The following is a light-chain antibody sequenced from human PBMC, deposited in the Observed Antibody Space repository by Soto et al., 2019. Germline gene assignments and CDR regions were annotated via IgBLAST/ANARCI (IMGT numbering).Light chain of an antibody. CDR3: SSYTSGTTPLYV. V-gene: IGLV2-14*01. CDR1: SSDVGGYNY. CDR2: EVT. J-gene: IGLJ1*01. Sequence: QSVLTQPASVSGSPGQSITIPCTGTSSDVGGYNYVSWYQHHPGEAPKLMIYEVTNRPSGVSNRFSGSKSGNTASLTISGLRAEDEADYYCSSYTSGTTPLYVFGAGTKVTVL.